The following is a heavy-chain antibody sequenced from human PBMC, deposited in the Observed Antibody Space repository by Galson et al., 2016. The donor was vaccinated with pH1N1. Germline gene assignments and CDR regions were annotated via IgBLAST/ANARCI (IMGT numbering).Heavy chain of an antibody. CDR2: VSWDGGST. V-gene: IGHV3-43*01. D-gene: IGHD3-16*01. CDR3: AKEIQRGSYGMDV. CDR1: GFTLSNYW. J-gene: IGHJ6*02. Sequence: SLRLSCAGSGFTLSNYWMSWVRQAPGKGLEWVSLVSWDGGSTYYADYVKGRFTVSRDNSKNSLYLQMNSLRSEDTALYYCAKEIQRGSYGMDVWGRGTTVTVSS.